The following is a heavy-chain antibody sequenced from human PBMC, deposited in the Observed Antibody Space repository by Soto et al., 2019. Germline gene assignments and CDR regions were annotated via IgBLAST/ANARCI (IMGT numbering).Heavy chain of an antibody. J-gene: IGHJ6*03. CDR1: GGTFSSYT. CDR2: IIPILGIA. D-gene: IGHD6-6*01. V-gene: IGHV1-69*02. Sequence: QVQLVQSGAEVQKPGSSVKVSCKASGGTFSSYTISWVRQAPGQGLEWMGRIIPILGIANYAQKFQGRVTITADKSTSTAYMELSSLRSEDTAVYYCARGELAARPTTYYYYYYMDVWGKGTTVTVSS. CDR3: ARGELAARPTTYYYYYYMDV.